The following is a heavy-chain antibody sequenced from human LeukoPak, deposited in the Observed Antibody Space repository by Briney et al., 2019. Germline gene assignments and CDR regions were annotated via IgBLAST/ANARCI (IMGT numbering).Heavy chain of an antibody. Sequence: ASVKVSCKASGYTFTGYYMHWVRQAPGQGLEWMGRINPNSGGTNYAQKFQGRVTMTRDTSISTAYMELSRLRSDDTAVYYCARDPDTYDYVWGSYRFDYWGQGTLVTVSS. V-gene: IGHV1-2*06. CDR2: INPNSGGT. CDR1: GYTFTGYY. J-gene: IGHJ4*02. CDR3: ARDPDTYDYVWGSYRFDY. D-gene: IGHD3-16*02.